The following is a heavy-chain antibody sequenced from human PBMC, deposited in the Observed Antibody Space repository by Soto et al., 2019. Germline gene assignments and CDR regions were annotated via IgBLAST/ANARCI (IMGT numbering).Heavy chain of an antibody. J-gene: IGHJ4*02. Sequence: GGPLRLSCAASGFTFSSYAMNWVRQAPGKGLEWVSAISGSGGSTYYADSVKGRFTISRDNSKNTLYLQMNSLRAEDTAVYYCAKGTYYYDSSGPYYYFDYWGQGTLVTVSS. CDR3: AKGTYYYDSSGPYYYFDY. CDR2: ISGSGGST. V-gene: IGHV3-23*01. D-gene: IGHD3-22*01. CDR1: GFTFSSYA.